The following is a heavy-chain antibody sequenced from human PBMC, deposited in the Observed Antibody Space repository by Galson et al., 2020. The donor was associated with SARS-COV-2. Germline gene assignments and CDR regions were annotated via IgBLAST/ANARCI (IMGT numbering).Heavy chain of an antibody. CDR1: GFTVSSNY. Sequence: GGSLRLSCAASGFTVSSNYMSWVRQAPGKGLEWVSVIYSGGSTYYADSVKGRFTISRDNSKNTLYLQMNSLRAEDTAVYYCARDLDYYGMDVWGKGTTVSVSS. CDR3: ARDLDYYGMDV. CDR2: IYSGGST. J-gene: IGHJ6*04. V-gene: IGHV3-53*01.